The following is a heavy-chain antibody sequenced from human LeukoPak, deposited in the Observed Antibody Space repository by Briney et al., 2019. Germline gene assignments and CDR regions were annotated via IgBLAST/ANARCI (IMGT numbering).Heavy chain of an antibody. Sequence: GGSLRLSCAASGFTFSSYAMSWVRQAPGKGLEWVSAISGSGGSTYYADSVKGRLTISRDNSKNTLYLQMNSLRAEDTAVYYCAKAKNGYCSSTSCYPAYYYYYMDVWGKGTTVTVSS. V-gene: IGHV3-23*01. D-gene: IGHD2-2*03. CDR1: GFTFSSYA. CDR3: AKAKNGYCSSTSCYPAYYYYYMDV. J-gene: IGHJ6*03. CDR2: ISGSGGST.